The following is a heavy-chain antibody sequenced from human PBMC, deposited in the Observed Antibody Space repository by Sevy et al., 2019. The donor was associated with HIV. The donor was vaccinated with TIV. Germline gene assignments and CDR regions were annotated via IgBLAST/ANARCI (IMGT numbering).Heavy chain of an antibody. V-gene: IGHV1-18*01. Sequence: ASVKVSCKAPGYTFSTYGISWVRQAPGQGLEWMGWIGAYNGNRKYAQKFQDRITMTTDTSTSTAYMELRSLRSDDTAVYFCARLSTARGESNWFDPWGQGTLVTVSS. CDR2: IGAYNGNR. D-gene: IGHD3-16*01. J-gene: IGHJ5*02. CDR1: GYTFSTYG. CDR3: ARLSTARGESNWFDP.